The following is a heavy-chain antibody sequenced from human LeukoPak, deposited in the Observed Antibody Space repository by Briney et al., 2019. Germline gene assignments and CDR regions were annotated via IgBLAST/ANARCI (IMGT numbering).Heavy chain of an antibody. J-gene: IGHJ4*02. Sequence: PGGSLRLSCAASGFSFSSTWMHWVRQVPGKGLEWVSNISVSGDRAYYADSVKGRFTISRDNSKNTLFLQMNSLRAEDTAVYYCAKGYYGSGSYGWFDYWGQGTLVTVSS. CDR3: AKGYYGSGSYGWFDY. CDR2: ISVSGDRA. CDR1: GFSFSSTW. D-gene: IGHD3-10*01. V-gene: IGHV3-23*01.